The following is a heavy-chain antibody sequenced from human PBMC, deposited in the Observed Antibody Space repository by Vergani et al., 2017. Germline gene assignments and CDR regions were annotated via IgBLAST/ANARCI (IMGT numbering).Heavy chain of an antibody. CDR2: IIPILGIA. CDR3: ATTVTNEGY. CDR1: GGTFSSYT. V-gene: IGHV1-69*02. Sequence: QVQLVQSGAEVKKPGSSVKVSCKASGGTFSSYTISWVRQAPGQGLEWMGRIIPILGIANYAQKCQGRVTNTADKSTSTAYMELSSLRSEDTAVYYCATTVTNEGYWGQGTLVTVSS. D-gene: IGHD4-11*01. J-gene: IGHJ4*02.